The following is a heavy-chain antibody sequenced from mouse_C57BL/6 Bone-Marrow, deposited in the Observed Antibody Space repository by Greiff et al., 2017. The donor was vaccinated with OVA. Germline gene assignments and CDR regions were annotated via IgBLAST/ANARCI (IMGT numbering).Heavy chain of an antibody. CDR3: SRTLTMVTGFAY. CDR2: IDPNSGGT. Sequence: QVQLQQSGAELVKPGASVKLSCKASGYTFTSYWMHWVKQRPGRGLEWIGRIDPNSGGTKYNEKFQSKATMTVDKPSSTAYMQLSSLTSEDSAVFYYSRTLTMVTGFAYWGQGTLVTVSS. J-gene: IGHJ3*01. CDR1: GYTFTSYW. V-gene: IGHV1-72*01. D-gene: IGHD2-2*01.